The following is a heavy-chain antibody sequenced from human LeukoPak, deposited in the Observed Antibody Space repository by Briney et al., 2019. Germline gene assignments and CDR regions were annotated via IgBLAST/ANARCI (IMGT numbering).Heavy chain of an antibody. D-gene: IGHD3-16*01. CDR1: GFTFSDYY. Sequence: GGSLRLSCAASGFTFSDYYMSWIRQAPGKGLEWVSYISTSSTDTNYADSVKGRFTISRDNAKTSLYLQMNSLRAEDTAVYYCARDWAPSTENSFDPWGQGTLVTVSS. CDR3: ARDWAPSTENSFDP. CDR2: ISTSSTDT. V-gene: IGHV3-11*06. J-gene: IGHJ5*02.